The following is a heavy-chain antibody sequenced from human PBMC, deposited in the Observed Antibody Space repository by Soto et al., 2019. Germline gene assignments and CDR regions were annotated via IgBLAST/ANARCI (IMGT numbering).Heavy chain of an antibody. Sequence: EVQLVESGGGLVQPGGFLRLSCAASGFTFSSYDMHWVRQATGKGLEWVSAIGTAGDTYYPGSVKGRFTISRENAKNSLYLQMNSLRAGDTAVYYCARLLPPGYFDLWGRGTLVTVSS. CDR2: IGTAGDT. CDR3: ARLLPPGYFDL. V-gene: IGHV3-13*04. CDR1: GFTFSSYD. D-gene: IGHD1-26*01. J-gene: IGHJ2*01.